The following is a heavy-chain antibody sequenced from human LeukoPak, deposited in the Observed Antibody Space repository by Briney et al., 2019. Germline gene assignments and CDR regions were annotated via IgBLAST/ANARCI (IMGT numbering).Heavy chain of an antibody. CDR2: IRYDGSNK. V-gene: IGHV3-30*02. Sequence: GGSLRLSCAASGFTFSSYGMHWVRQAPGKGLEWVAFIRYDGSNKYYADSVKGRFTISRDNSKNTLYLQMNSLRAEDTAVYYCARDDLLEGSTNWFDPWGQGTLVTVSS. CDR3: ARDDLLEGSTNWFDP. D-gene: IGHD2-2*01. CDR1: GFTFSSYG. J-gene: IGHJ5*02.